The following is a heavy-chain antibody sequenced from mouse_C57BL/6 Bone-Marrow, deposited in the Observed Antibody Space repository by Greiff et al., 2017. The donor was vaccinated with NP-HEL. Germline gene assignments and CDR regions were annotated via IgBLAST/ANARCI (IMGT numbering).Heavy chain of an antibody. CDR1: GFNIKDDY. CDR3: TRGRGSFDY. Sequence: EVQLQQSGAELVRPGASVKLSCTASGFNIKDDYMHWVKQRPEQGLEWIGWIDPENGDTEYASKFQGKATITADTSSNTAYLQLSSLTSEDTAVYYCTRGRGSFDYWGQGTTLTVSS. J-gene: IGHJ2*01. V-gene: IGHV14-4*01. CDR2: IDPENGDT.